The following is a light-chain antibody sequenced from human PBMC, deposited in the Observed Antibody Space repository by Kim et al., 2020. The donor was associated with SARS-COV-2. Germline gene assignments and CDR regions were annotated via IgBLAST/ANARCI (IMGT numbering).Light chain of an antibody. CDR2: QAS. Sequence: DIQMTQSPSTLSAFVGNRVTITCRASQSVDSWLAWYQQKPGKAPKLLIYQASKLASGVPSRFSGSGSGTDFTLTISNLQPDDSAIYYCKQYETYWTFGPGTKVHIK. J-gene: IGKJ1*01. V-gene: IGKV1-5*03. CDR1: QSVDSW. CDR3: KQYETYWT.